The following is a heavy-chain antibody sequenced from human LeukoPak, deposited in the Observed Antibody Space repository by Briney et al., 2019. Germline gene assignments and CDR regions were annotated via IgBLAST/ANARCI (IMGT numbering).Heavy chain of an antibody. CDR2: IYYSGST. CDR3: ARVLDSSGYYMGFDY. D-gene: IGHD3-22*01. V-gene: IGHV4-59*02. Sequence: SETLSLTCAVSGGSVSTSYYWSWIRQPPGKGLEWIGYIYYSGSTNYNPSLKSRVTISVDTSKNQFSLKLSSVTAADTAVYYCARVLDSSGYYMGFDYWGQGTLVTVCS. CDR1: GGSVSTSYY. J-gene: IGHJ4*02.